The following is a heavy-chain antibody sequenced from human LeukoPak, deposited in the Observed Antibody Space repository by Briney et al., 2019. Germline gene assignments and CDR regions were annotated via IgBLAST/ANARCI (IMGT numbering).Heavy chain of an antibody. CDR3: AKEVYDILTGKNGLYYYYGMDV. V-gene: IGHV3-23*01. CDR1: GFTFSSYA. Sequence: GGSLRLSCAASGFTFSSYAMRWVRQAPGKGLEWVSAISVIGGSTYYADSVKGRFTISRDNHKNTLYLQMNSLRAEEKAVYYCAKEVYDILTGKNGLYYYYGMDVWGQGTTVTVSS. J-gene: IGHJ6*02. D-gene: IGHD3-9*01. CDR2: ISVIGGST.